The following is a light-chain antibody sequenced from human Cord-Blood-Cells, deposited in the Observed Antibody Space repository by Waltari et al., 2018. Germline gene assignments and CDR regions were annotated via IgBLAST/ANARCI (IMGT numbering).Light chain of an antibody. Sequence: QSVLTQPPSVSGAQGQRVTISCTGSSSNIGAGSDVHWYPQLPGTAPKLLIYGNSNRPSGVPDRFSGSKSGTSASLAITGLQAEDEADYYCQSYDSSLSALYVFGTGTKVTVL. V-gene: IGLV1-40*01. CDR2: GNS. CDR3: QSYDSSLSALYV. CDR1: SSNIGAGSD. J-gene: IGLJ1*01.